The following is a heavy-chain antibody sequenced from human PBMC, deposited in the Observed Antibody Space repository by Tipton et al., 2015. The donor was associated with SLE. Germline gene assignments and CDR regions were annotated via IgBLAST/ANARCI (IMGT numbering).Heavy chain of an antibody. D-gene: IGHD4-17*01. CDR1: GGSVSSGSYY. J-gene: IGHJ5*02. CDR2: IYYSVNT. Sequence: TLSLTCTVSGGSVSSGSYYWSWIRQPPGKGLEWIGYIYYSVNTNYNPSLKSRVTISVDTSKNQFSLKLSSVTAADTAVYYCARRFDYGDYYNWFDPWGQGTLVTVSS. V-gene: IGHV4-61*01. CDR3: ARRFDYGDYYNWFDP.